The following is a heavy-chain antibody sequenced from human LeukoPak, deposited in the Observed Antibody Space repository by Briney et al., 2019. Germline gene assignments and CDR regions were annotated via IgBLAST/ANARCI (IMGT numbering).Heavy chain of an antibody. Sequence: PGGSLRLSCAASGFTVSSNYMSWVRQAPGKGLEWVPVIYSGGSTYYADSVKGRFTISRDNSKNTLYLQMNSLRAEDTAVYYCAREGKPSSYYYGMDVWGQGTTVTVSS. CDR3: AREGKPSSYYYGMDV. V-gene: IGHV3-66*02. CDR2: IYSGGST. J-gene: IGHJ6*02. CDR1: GFTVSSNY.